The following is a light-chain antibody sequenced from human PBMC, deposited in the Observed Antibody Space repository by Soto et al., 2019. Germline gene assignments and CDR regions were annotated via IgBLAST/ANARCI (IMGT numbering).Light chain of an antibody. CDR2: KAS. CDR3: QQYNHYPST. V-gene: IGKV1-5*03. Sequence: DIHITQSPSTLSASVVDRVTITCRASQSISSWLAWYQKKPGKAPNLLIYKASTLESGVPSKLRGSVSGTEFYLTISRLQPEDFATYYCQQYNHYPSTCGQGTKV. CDR1: QSISSW. J-gene: IGKJ1*01.